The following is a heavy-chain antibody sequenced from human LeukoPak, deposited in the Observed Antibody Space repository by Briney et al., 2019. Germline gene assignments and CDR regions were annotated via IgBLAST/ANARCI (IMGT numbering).Heavy chain of an antibody. CDR2: ISSSSSYI. CDR3: ARDAAVGGTFTGPLKDGMDV. Sequence: GWSLRLSCAASGFTFSSYSMNWVRHAPGKGLEWVLSISSSSSYIYYADSVKGRFTISRDNAKSSLYLQVNSLRAEDTAVYYRARDAAVGGTFTGPLKDGMDVWGQGTTVTVSS. CDR1: GFTFSSYS. D-gene: IGHD6-19*01. J-gene: IGHJ6*02. V-gene: IGHV3-21*01.